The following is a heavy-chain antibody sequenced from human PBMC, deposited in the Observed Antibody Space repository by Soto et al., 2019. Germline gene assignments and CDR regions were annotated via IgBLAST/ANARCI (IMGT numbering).Heavy chain of an antibody. J-gene: IGHJ4*02. CDR2: ISTNGDST. D-gene: IGHD6-13*01. CDR3: ASEGMSRPRWVFDY. CDR1: GFTFGSYP. V-gene: IGHV3-64*01. Sequence: EVQLVESGGGLVQPGGSLRLSCAASGFTFGSYPMHWVRQAPGKGLEYVSAISTNGDSTFYANSVKGRFTISRDNSKNTLYLQMGRLRAEDMGVYYCASEGMSRPRWVFDYWGQGTLVTASS.